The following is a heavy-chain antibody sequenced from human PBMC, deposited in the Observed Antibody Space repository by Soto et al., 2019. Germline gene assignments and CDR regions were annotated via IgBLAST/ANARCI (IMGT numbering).Heavy chain of an antibody. CDR1: GFTFSSYA. CDR2: ISGSGGST. J-gene: IGHJ4*02. D-gene: IGHD3-10*01. CDR3: AKDHKLFPFFDY. Sequence: PGGSLRLSCAASGFTFSSYAMSWVRQAPGKGLEWVSAISGSGGSTYYADSVKGRLTISRDNSKNTLYLQMNSLRAEDTAVYYCAKDHKLFPFFDYWGQGTLVTVSS. V-gene: IGHV3-23*01.